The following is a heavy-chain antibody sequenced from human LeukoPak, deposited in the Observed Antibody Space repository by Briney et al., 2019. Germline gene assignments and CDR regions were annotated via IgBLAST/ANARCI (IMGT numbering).Heavy chain of an antibody. Sequence: GGSLRLSCAASGFTFSNHAMSWVRQAPGKGLEWVSAISGGGDRKNYADSVKGRFTISKDNSKNTLYLQMNSLRAEDTAVYYCAKGAYYYGSGSVKYFDYWGQGTLVTVSS. CDR2: ISGGGDRK. CDR3: AKGAYYYGSGSVKYFDY. D-gene: IGHD3-10*01. J-gene: IGHJ4*02. V-gene: IGHV3-23*01. CDR1: GFTFSNHA.